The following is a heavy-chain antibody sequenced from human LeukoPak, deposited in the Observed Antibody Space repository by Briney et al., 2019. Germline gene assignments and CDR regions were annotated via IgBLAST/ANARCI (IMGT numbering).Heavy chain of an antibody. CDR3: ARARGYSYGVFDY. CDR2: INHSGST. Sequence: SETLSLTCAVYGGSFSGYYWSWIRQPPGKGLEWIGEINHSGSTNYNPSLKSRVTISVDTSKNQFSLKLSSVTAADTAVYYCARARGYSYGVFDYWGQGTLVTVSS. V-gene: IGHV4-34*01. D-gene: IGHD5-18*01. J-gene: IGHJ4*02. CDR1: GGSFSGYY.